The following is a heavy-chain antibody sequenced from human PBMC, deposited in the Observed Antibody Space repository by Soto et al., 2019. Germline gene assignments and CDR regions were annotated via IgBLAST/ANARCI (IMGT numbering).Heavy chain of an antibody. CDR2: IYYSGST. Sequence: KTSETLSLTCTVSGGSISSSSYYWGWIRQPPGKGLEWIGSIYYSGSTYYNPSLKSRVTISVDTSKNQFSLKLSSVTAADTAVYYRARVGRCSSTSCYIIGLSVYGMDVWGQGTTVTVSS. J-gene: IGHJ6*02. D-gene: IGHD2-2*02. CDR1: GGSISSSSYY. CDR3: ARVGRCSSTSCYIIGLSVYGMDV. V-gene: IGHV4-39*01.